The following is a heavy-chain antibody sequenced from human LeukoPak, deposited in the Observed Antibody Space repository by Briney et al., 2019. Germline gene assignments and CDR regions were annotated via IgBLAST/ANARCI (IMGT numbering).Heavy chain of an antibody. CDR1: GFSLSAYW. V-gene: IGHV3-7*01. D-gene: IGHD2-8*02. Sequence: GGSLRLSCSASGFSLSAYWMTWVRQAPGKGLEWVANINRDGSQTNHVDSVKGRFTISRDNARNSLYLRMNSLRAEDTAVYYCARDLTGHDAFDIWGQGTMVTVSS. J-gene: IGHJ3*02. CDR3: ARDLTGHDAFDI. CDR2: INRDGSQT.